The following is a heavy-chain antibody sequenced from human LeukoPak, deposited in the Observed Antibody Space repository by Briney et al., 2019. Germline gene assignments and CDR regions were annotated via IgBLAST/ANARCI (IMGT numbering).Heavy chain of an antibody. Sequence: GASVNVSCKASGGTFSSYAISWVRQAPGQGLEWMGGIIPIFGTANYAQKFQGRVTITADESTSTAYMELSSLRSEDTAVYYCATEKYCSSTSCPSSNYYHGMDVWGQGTTVTVSS. CDR3: ATEKYCSSTSCPSSNYYHGMDV. CDR1: GGTFSSYA. CDR2: IIPIFGTA. J-gene: IGHJ6*02. V-gene: IGHV1-69*13. D-gene: IGHD2-2*01.